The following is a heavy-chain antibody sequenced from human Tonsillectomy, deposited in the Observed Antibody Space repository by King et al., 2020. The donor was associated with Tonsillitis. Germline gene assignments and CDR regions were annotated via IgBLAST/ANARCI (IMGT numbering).Heavy chain of an antibody. CDR2: INLNGGST. V-gene: IGHV3-20*04. CDR3: ARGGGYTYKYYFDY. CDR1: GFTFDDYG. Sequence: QLVQSGGGVVRPGGSLRLSCAASGFTFDDYGMSWVRQAPGKGLEWGSGINLNGGSTGYADSVKCRFTISRDNAKNSLYLQMNSLRAEDTALYYCARGGGYTYKYYFDYWGQGTLVTVSS. J-gene: IGHJ4*02. D-gene: IGHD5-18*01.